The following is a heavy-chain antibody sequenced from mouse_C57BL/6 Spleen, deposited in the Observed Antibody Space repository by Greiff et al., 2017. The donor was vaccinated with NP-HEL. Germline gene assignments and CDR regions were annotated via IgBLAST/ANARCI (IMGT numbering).Heavy chain of an antibody. Sequence: QVQLKESGPELVKPGASVKISCKASGYAFSSSWMNWVKQRPGKGLEWIGRIYPGDGDTNYNGKFKGKATLTADKSSSTAYMQLSSLTSEDSAVYFCARETGAMDYWGQGTSVTVSP. J-gene: IGHJ4*01. CDR3: ARETGAMDY. V-gene: IGHV1-82*01. CDR2: IYPGDGDT. CDR1: GYAFSSSW.